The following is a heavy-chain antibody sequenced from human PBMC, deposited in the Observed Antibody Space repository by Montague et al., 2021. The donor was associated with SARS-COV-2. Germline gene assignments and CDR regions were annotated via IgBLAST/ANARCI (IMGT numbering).Heavy chain of an antibody. J-gene: IGHJ5*02. CDR2: MYYSGXT. CDR3: ARQWDQLLLAYCFDP. V-gene: IGHV4-39*01. CDR1: GGSISSSINY. Sequence: SETLSLTCTVSGGSISSSINYWGWIRQPPGKGLEWVVGMYYSGXTXYXXXXKXRVTISVDTSKNQFSLKLSSVTAADTAVYYCARQWDQLLLAYCFDPWGQGTLVTVSS. D-gene: IGHD2-2*01.